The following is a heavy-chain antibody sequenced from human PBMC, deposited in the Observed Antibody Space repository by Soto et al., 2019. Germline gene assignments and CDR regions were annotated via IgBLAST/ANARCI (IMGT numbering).Heavy chain of an antibody. J-gene: IGHJ6*02. V-gene: IGHV3-30-3*01. Sequence: HPGGSLGLSCAASGFSFSSYAMHWVRQAPGKGLEWVAVISYDGSNKYYADSVKGRFTISRDNSKNTLYLQMNSLRAEDTAVYYCARDSMPYYDILTGSPHYYGMDVWGQGTTVTVSS. CDR3: ARDSMPYYDILTGSPHYYGMDV. D-gene: IGHD3-9*01. CDR2: ISYDGSNK. CDR1: GFSFSSYA.